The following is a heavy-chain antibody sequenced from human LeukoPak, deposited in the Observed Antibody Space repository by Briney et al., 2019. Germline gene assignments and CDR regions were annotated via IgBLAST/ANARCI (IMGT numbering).Heavy chain of an antibody. J-gene: IGHJ5*02. Sequence: RGESLQISRKGSGYSFTSYWIGCVRQMPGKGLEWMGIIYHGDSTTRYSPSFQGQVTISADKSISTAYLQWSSLKASDTAMYYCARHGPGTSSNRWFDPWGQGTLVTVSS. D-gene: IGHD1-7*01. V-gene: IGHV5-51*01. CDR3: ARHGPGTSSNRWFDP. CDR2: IYHGDSTT. CDR1: GYSFTSYW.